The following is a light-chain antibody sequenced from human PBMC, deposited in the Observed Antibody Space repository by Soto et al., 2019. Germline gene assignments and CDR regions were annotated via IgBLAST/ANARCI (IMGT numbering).Light chain of an antibody. J-gene: IGKJ1*01. CDR1: QSISSY. CDR2: DAS. Sequence: EIVLTQSPDTLSLSPGERATLSCRASQSISSYLGWYQQKPGQAPRLLIYDASNRATGIPARFSGSGSGADFTLTISSLEPEDFAVYYCQHRSNWPWTFGKGTKV. CDR3: QHRSNWPWT. V-gene: IGKV3-11*01.